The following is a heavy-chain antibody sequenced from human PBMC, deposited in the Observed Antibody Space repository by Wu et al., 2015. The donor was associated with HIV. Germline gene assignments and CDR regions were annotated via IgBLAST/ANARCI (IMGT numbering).Heavy chain of an antibody. D-gene: IGHD3-10*01. Sequence: QEQLVQSGAEVKKPGASVKISCKTFGFTFIHYYMHWVRQAPGQGLEWMGMINLNGGDTLYAERFQGRVTMTRDTSTSTVFMELTSPTSDDTAVYYXARDRIRGVISGHDAFGVWGQGTLVTISS. V-gene: IGHV1-46*01. CDR3: ARDRIRGVISGHDAFGV. CDR2: INLNGGDT. CDR1: GFTFIHYY. J-gene: IGHJ3*01.